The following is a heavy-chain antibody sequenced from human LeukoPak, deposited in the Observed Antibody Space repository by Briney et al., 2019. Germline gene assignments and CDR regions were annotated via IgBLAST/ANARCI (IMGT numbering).Heavy chain of an antibody. D-gene: IGHD4-23*01. V-gene: IGHV3-23*01. CDR1: GVTLSSYA. Sequence: GGSLRLSCTASGVTLSSYAMSWARQAPGKGLEWVSGISSSGGSTYYADSVKGRFAISRDNSKNTLYLQMNSLRAEDTAVYYCIGGNSLFDYWGQGTLVTVSS. CDR3: IGGNSLFDY. J-gene: IGHJ4*02. CDR2: ISSSGGST.